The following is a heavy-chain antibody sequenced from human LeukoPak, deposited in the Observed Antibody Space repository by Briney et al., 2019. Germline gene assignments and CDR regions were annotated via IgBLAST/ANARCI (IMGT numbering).Heavy chain of an antibody. J-gene: IGHJ4*02. Sequence: SETLSLTCAVYGWSFSGYYWSWLRQPPGKGLEWIGEINHSGSNNYYPSLKSRVTISVDTYKNQFSLKLSAVTAADTAVYYRASGSVSGTSIDYWGQGTLVTFSS. V-gene: IGHV4-34*01. D-gene: IGHD1-1*01. CDR1: GWSFSGYY. CDR3: ASGSVSGTSIDY. CDR2: INHSGSN.